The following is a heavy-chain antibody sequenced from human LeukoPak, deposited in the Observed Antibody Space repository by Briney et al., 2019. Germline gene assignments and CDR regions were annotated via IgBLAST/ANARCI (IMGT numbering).Heavy chain of an antibody. CDR2: INPSGGST. V-gene: IGHV1-46*01. D-gene: IGHD6-13*01. Sequence: ASVRVSCKASGYTLTFYHMHWARQAPGQGLEWMGIINPSGGSTSYAQIFQGRVTMTRDTSTSTVYMGLSSLRSEDTAVYYCARGGSSWYRGSFQHWGQGTLVTVSS. CDR3: ARGGSSWYRGSFQH. J-gene: IGHJ1*01. CDR1: GYTLTFYH.